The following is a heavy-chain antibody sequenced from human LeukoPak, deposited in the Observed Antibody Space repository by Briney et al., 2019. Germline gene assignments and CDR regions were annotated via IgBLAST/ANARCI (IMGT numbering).Heavy chain of an antibody. CDR2: IRYDGNTK. D-gene: IGHD2-2*01. CDR1: GFTFSSYG. V-gene: IGHV3-30*02. CDR3: AKTHSTSWGYFDY. Sequence: HPGGSLRLSCAASGFTFSSYGMHWVRQAPGKGLEWVAFIRYDGNTKYYADSVKGRFTISRDNSKNTLYLQMNSLIPEDTAVYYCAKTHSTSWGYFDYWGKGTLVTVSS. J-gene: IGHJ4*02.